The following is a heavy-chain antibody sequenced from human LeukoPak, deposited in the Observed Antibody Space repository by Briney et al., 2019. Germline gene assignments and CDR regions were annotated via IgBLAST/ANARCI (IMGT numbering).Heavy chain of an antibody. D-gene: IGHD2-2*01. Sequence: PGGSLRLSCAASGFTFSTYWMHWVRQAPGEGLVWVSRVSADGSSTTYADSVKGRFTISRDNAKNTLYLQMNSLRAEDTAIYYCARCPISSNPGTWGQGTLVTVSS. CDR3: ARCPISSNPGT. J-gene: IGHJ5*02. V-gene: IGHV3-74*01. CDR1: GFTFSTYW. CDR2: VSADGSST.